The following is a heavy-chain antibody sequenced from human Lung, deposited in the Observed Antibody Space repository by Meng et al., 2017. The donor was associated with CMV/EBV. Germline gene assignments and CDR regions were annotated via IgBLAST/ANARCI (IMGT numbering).Heavy chain of an antibody. CDR1: GDSITNHNW. CDR2: IPHRGSS. V-gene: IGHV4-4*02. CDR3: LRRSGGSV. J-gene: IGHJ1*01. Sequence: QLRESGPAPVKPAETLSLTCAVSGDSITNHNWWAWLRQPPGKGLEWIGEIPHRGSSDYNPSLKSRVSMSIDKSKNQFSLKLTSVTAADTAVYHCLRRSGGSVWGQGTLVTVSS. D-gene: IGHD3-10*01.